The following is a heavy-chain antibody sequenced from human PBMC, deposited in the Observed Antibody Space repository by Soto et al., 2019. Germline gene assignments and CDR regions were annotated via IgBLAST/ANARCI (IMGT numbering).Heavy chain of an antibody. CDR3: ARDFNSLAAAVGIGY. J-gene: IGHJ4*02. D-gene: IGHD6-13*01. V-gene: IGHV1-46*01. CDR1: GYTFTSYY. CDR2: INPSGGST. Sequence: WASVKVSCKASGYTFTSYYMHWVRQAPGQGLEWMGIINPSGGSTSYAQKFQGRVTMTRDTSTSTVYMELSSLRSEDTAVYYCARDFNSLAAAVGIGYWGQGTLVAVSS.